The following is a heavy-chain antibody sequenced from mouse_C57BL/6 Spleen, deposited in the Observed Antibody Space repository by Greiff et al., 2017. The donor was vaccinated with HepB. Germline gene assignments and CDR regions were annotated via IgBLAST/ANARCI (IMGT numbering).Heavy chain of an antibody. CDR2: IYPGDGDT. V-gene: IGHV1-82*01. D-gene: IGHD3-1*01. J-gene: IGHJ2*01. Sequence: QVQLKESGPELVKPGASVKISCKASGYAFSSSWMNWVKQRPGKGLEWIGRIYPGDGDTNYNGKFKGRATLTADKSSSTAYMQLSSLTSEDSAVYFCARWGYGNNWGQGTTRTVSS. CDR3: ARWGYGNN. CDR1: GYAFSSSW.